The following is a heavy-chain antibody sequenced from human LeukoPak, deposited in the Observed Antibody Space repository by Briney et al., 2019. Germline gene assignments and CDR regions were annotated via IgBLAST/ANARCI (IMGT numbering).Heavy chain of an antibody. D-gene: IGHD6-19*01. Sequence: ASVKVSCKASGYTFTDYYMHWVRQAPGQGLEWMGWINPNSGGTNYAQKFQGRVTMTRDTSISTAYMELTRLRSGDTALYYCARHYISGWYVFNYWGQGTLVTVSS. CDR1: GYTFTDYY. J-gene: IGHJ4*02. CDR2: INPNSGGT. V-gene: IGHV1-2*02. CDR3: ARHYISGWYVFNY.